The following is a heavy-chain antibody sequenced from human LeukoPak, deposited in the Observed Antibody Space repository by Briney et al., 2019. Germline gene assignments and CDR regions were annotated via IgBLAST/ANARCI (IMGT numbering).Heavy chain of an antibody. J-gene: IGHJ3*02. CDR2: ISYDGSNK. D-gene: IGHD1-26*01. V-gene: IGHV3-30*03. CDR3: ARDGSTSRIDAFDI. CDR1: GFTFSSYG. Sequence: GSLRLSCAASGFTFSSYGMHWVRQAPGKGLEWVAVISYDGSNKYYADSVKGRFTISRDNSKDTLYLQMNSLRAEDTAVYYCARDGSTSRIDAFDIWGQGTMVTVSS.